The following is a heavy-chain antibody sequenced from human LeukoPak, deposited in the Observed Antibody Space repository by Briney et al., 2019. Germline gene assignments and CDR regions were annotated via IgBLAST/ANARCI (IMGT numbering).Heavy chain of an antibody. J-gene: IGHJ5*02. CDR3: ARVRLQSWGFDP. CDR2: ISYDGSNK. Sequence: PGRSLRLSCEASGFTFSSYAMHWVRQAPGKGLEWVAVISYDGSNKDYADYVKGRFTISREDAKNTLYLQMNSLRVEDTAVYYCARVRLQSWGFDPWGQGTLVTVSS. V-gene: IGHV3-30*04. D-gene: IGHD6-13*01. CDR1: GFTFSSYA.